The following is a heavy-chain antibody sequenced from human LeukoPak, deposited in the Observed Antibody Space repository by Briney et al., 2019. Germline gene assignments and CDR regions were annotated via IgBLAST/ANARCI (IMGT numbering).Heavy chain of an antibody. V-gene: IGHV3-23*01. CDR3: AKDRLRFLDFDAFDI. Sequence: PGGSLRLSCAASGFTFSTYAVNWVRQAPGKGLEWVSAITGSGGATYYADSVKGRFTISRDNSKNTLYLQMNSLRAEDTAVYYCAKDRLRFLDFDAFDIWGQGTMVTVSS. J-gene: IGHJ3*02. CDR1: GFTFSTYA. D-gene: IGHD3-3*01. CDR2: ITGSGGAT.